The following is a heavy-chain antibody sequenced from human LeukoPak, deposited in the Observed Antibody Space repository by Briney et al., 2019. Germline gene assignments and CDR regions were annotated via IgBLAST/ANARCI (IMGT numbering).Heavy chain of an antibody. D-gene: IGHD3-22*01. Sequence: GGSLRLSCAASGFTFSSYSMNWVRQAPGKGLEWVSSISSSSSYIYYADSVKGRFTISRDNAKNSLYLQMSSLRAEDTAVYYCARDHYYDSSGYYGWFDPWGQGTLVTVSS. V-gene: IGHV3-21*01. J-gene: IGHJ5*02. CDR3: ARDHYYDSSGYYGWFDP. CDR2: ISSSSSYI. CDR1: GFTFSSYS.